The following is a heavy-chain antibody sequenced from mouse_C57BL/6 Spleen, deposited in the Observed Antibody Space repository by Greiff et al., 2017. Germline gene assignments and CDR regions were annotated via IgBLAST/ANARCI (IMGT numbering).Heavy chain of an antibody. CDR1: GYTFTSYW. CDR3: ARGGNYGYAMDY. J-gene: IGHJ4*01. Sequence: QVQLQQPGAELVKPGASVKVSCKASGYTFTSYWMQWVKQRPGQGLEWIGEIDPSDSYTNYNQKFKGKATLTVDTSSSTAYMQLSSLTSEDSAVYDCARGGNYGYAMDYWGQGTSVTVSS. D-gene: IGHD2-1*01. CDR2: IDPSDSYT. V-gene: IGHV1-50*01.